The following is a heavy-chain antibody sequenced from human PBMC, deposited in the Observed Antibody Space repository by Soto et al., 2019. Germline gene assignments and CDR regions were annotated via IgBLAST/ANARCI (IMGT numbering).Heavy chain of an antibody. V-gene: IGHV1-18*01. J-gene: IGHJ4*02. CDR2: ISAYDRYT. CDR1: GYTFSTYG. D-gene: IGHD1-26*01. Sequence: ASVKVSCKASGYTFSTYGISWVRQAPGQGLEWMGWISAYDRYTKYAERFQGKVTMTIDTSTNTAYMALRRLRSGDTAMYFCARVGPSREVPYPFEYWGQGSLVT. CDR3: ARVGPSREVPYPFEY.